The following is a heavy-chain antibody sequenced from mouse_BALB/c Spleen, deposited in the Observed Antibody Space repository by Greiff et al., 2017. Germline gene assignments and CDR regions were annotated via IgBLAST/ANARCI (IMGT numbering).Heavy chain of an antibody. CDR2: IDPANGNT. Sequence: EVKLMESGAELVKPGASVKLSCTASGFNIKDTYMHWVKQRPEQGLEWIGRIDPANGNTKYDPKFQGKATITADTSSNTAYLQLSSLTSEDTAVYYCANWPFAYWGQGTLVTVSA. CDR3: ANWPFAY. CDR1: GFNIKDTY. V-gene: IGHV14-3*02. J-gene: IGHJ3*01. D-gene: IGHD4-1*01.